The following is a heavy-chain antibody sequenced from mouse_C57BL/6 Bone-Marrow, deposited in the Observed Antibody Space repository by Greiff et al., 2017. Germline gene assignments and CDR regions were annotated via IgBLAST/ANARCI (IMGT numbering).Heavy chain of an antibody. CDR2: ISNGGGST. CDR3: AREGGRWYFDV. D-gene: IGHD1-1*01. J-gene: IGHJ1*03. Sequence: EVKLMESGGGLVQPGGSLKLSCAASGFTFSDYCMSWVRQTPEKRLEWVAYISNGGGSTYYPDTVKGRVTISRDNAKNTLYLQMSRLKSEDTAMYYCAREGGRWYFDVWGTGTSVTVSS. CDR1: GFTFSDYC. V-gene: IGHV5-12*01.